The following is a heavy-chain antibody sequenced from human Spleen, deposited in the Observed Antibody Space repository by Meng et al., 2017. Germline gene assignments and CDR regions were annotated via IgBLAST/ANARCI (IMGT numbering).Heavy chain of an antibody. V-gene: IGHV1-2*06. D-gene: IGHD6-25*01. Sequence: ASVKVSCKALGGIFSNYVIGWVRQAPGQGLEWMGRINPKSGDTHYAQKVQARVTMTGDTSISTAYMELSGLRSDDTAMYYCARDEDISAAGKLFGDYWGQGTLVTVSS. J-gene: IGHJ4*02. CDR1: GGIFSNYV. CDR2: INPKSGDT. CDR3: ARDEDISAAGKLFGDY.